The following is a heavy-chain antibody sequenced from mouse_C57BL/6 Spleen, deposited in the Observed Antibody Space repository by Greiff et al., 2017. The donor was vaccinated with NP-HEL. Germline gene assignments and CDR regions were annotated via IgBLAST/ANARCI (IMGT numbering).Heavy chain of an antibody. CDR2: INPSNGGT. Sequence: QVQLQQPGTELVKPGASVKLSCKASGYTFTSYWMHWVKQRPGQGLEWIGNINPSNGGTKYNEKFKSKATLTVDISSSTAYMQLSSLTSEDSAVDYCARANSNYGDYAMDYWGQGASVTVSS. CDR1: GYTFTSYW. D-gene: IGHD2-5*01. CDR3: ARANSNYGDYAMDY. J-gene: IGHJ4*01. V-gene: IGHV1-53*01.